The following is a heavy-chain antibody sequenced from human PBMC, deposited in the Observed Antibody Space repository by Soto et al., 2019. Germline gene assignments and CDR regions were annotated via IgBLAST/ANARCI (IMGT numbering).Heavy chain of an antibody. J-gene: IGHJ4*02. D-gene: IGHD5-18*01. V-gene: IGHV3-53*01. CDR1: GEFTVSTSF. Sequence: GGSLRLSCAASGEFTVSTSFMGWVRQAPGKGLEWVSTFCSDGTTYYADPVTGRFTISRDNSKSTLYLQMNNLEVEDTAVYYCVMDTHSPARFDHWGQGTLVTVSS. CDR3: VMDTHSPARFDH. CDR2: FCSDGTT.